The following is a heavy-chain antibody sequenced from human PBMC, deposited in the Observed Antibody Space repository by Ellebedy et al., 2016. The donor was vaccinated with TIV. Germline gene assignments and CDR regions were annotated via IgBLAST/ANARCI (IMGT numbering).Heavy chain of an antibody. CDR3: ARENHGGDIVVVPAAQSDYYGMDV. CDR1: GFTFSDYY. J-gene: IGHJ6*02. CDR2: ISSSSSYT. V-gene: IGHV3-11*06. D-gene: IGHD2-2*01. Sequence: GGSLRLXXAASGFTFSDYYMSWIRQAPGKGLEWVSYISSSSSYTNYADSVKGRFTISRDNAKNSLYLQMNGLRAEDTAVYYCARENHGGDIVVVPAAQSDYYGMDVWGQGTTVTVSS.